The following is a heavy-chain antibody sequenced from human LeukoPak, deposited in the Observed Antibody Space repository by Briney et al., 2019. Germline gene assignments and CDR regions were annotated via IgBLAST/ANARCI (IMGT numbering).Heavy chain of an antibody. D-gene: IGHD3-10*01. V-gene: IGHV1-18*01. CDR2: ISGCNGNT. CDR3: ARDRGIISPSRDWFDP. J-gene: IGHJ5*02. CDR1: GYAFTTYG. Sequence: VASVKVSCKPSGYAFTTYGISWVRPAPGQGLEWMEWISGCNGNTNYAQKLQGRVSMTTDTSPSTAYMELRSLRSDDTAVYYCARDRGIISPSRDWFDPWGQGTLVTVSS.